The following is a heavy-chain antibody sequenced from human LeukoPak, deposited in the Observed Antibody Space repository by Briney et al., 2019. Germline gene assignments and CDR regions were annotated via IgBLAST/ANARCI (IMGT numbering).Heavy chain of an antibody. CDR3: ARGGAARPDI. V-gene: IGHV3-48*01. Sequence: GGSLRLSCVASGFTFRGYGMNWVRQAPGKGLEWVSYISSSSTSIYYADSVRGRFTISRDNARNSLYLQMNSLRAEDTAVYYCARGGAARPDIWGQGTMVIVSS. J-gene: IGHJ3*02. CDR1: GFTFRGYG. D-gene: IGHD6-6*01. CDR2: ISSSSTSI.